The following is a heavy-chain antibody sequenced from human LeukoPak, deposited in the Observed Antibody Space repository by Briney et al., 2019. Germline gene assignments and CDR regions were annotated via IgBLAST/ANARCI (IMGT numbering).Heavy chain of an antibody. V-gene: IGHV4-59*01. J-gene: IGHJ4*02. Sequence: SETLSLTCTVSGGSISSYYWSWIRQPPGKGLEWIGYIYYSGSTNYNPSLKSRVTVSVDTSKNRFSLKLSSVTAADTAVYYCARTDWGSPYYFDYWGQGTLVTVSS. CDR1: GGSISSYY. D-gene: IGHD7-27*01. CDR3: ARTDWGSPYYFDY. CDR2: IYYSGST.